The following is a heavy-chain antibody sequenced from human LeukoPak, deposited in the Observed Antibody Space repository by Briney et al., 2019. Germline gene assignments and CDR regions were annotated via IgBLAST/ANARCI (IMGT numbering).Heavy chain of an antibody. CDR1: GYSISNGYY. D-gene: IGHD1-26*01. J-gene: IGHJ4*02. CDR2: IYHSGST. Sequence: SETLSLTCAVSGYSISNGYYWGWIRQPPGKGLELIGSIYHSGSTYYNSSLKSRVTMSVDTSKNQFSLKLSSVTAADTALYYCARDGLGGATIDFDYWGQGTLVTVSS. V-gene: IGHV4-38-2*02. CDR3: ARDGLGGATIDFDY.